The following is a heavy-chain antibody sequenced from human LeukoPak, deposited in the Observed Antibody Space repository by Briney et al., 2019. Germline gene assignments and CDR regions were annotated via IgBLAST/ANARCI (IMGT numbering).Heavy chain of an antibody. V-gene: IGHV3-53*01. CDR2: IYSSEST. D-gene: IGHD3-22*01. Sequence: GGSLRLSCAASGFTVRSNYMSWVRQAPGKGLEWVSVIYSSESTYYADSVKGRFTVFRDGSENALYLQMDSLRVEDTAVYYCAREGYYYDTTGRFDYWGQGTLVTVSS. CDR3: AREGYYYDTTGRFDY. CDR1: GFTVRSNY. J-gene: IGHJ4*02.